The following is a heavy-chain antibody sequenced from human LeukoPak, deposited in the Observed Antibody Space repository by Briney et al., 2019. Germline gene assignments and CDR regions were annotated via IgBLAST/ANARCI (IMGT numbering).Heavy chain of an antibody. CDR3: ASGYSSRRAYFDY. D-gene: IGHD6-13*01. CDR2: IYPGDSDT. CDR1: GYSFTSYW. Sequence: GESLKISCKGSGYSFTSYWIGWVRQMPGKGLEWMGIIYPGDSDTRYSPSFQGQVTISADKSVSTAYLQWSSLKASDTAMYYCASGYSSRRAYFDYWGQGTLVTVSS. V-gene: IGHV5-51*01. J-gene: IGHJ4*02.